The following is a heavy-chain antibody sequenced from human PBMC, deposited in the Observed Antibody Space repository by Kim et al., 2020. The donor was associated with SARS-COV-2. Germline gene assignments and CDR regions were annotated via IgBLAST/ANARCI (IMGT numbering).Heavy chain of an antibody. CDR1: GYSFTRYW. D-gene: IGHD3-22*01. J-gene: IGHJ3*02. CDR2: IYPGDSDT. V-gene: IGHV5-51*01. CDR3: ARAPGYYDSSGYYVAFDI. Sequence: GESLKISCKGSGYSFTRYWIGWVRQMPGKGLEWMGIIYPGDSDTRYSPSFQGQVTISADKSISTAYLQWSSLKASDTAMYYCARAPGYYDSSGYYVAFDIWGQGTMVTVSS.